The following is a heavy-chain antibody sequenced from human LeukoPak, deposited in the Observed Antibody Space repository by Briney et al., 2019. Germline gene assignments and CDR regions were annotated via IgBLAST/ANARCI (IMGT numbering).Heavy chain of an antibody. CDR1: GGSIRSSYYY. D-gene: IGHD4-17*01. Sequence: SETLSLTCTVSGGSIRSSYYYWGWIRQPPGKGLEWIGSIYDSGSTYYNPSLKSRITISVDTSKNQFSLKLSSVTAADTAVYYCARLGADYGDYSGSNYFYGMDVWGQGTTVTVSS. CDR2: IYDSGST. J-gene: IGHJ6*02. V-gene: IGHV4-39*07. CDR3: ARLGADYGDYSGSNYFYGMDV.